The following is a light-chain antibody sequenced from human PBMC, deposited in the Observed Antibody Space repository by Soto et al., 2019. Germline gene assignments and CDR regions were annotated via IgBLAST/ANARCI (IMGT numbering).Light chain of an antibody. Sequence: EIMKKPVPDPLAVSLGGKNSPPFRASQSVRNNLAWYQQKPGQGPRLLIYGASTRATGIPARFSGSGSGTEFTLTISSLQSEDFAVYYCQQYNNWWTFGQGTKVDIK. CDR2: GAS. CDR1: QSVRNN. CDR3: QQYNNWWT. V-gene: IGKV3-15*01. J-gene: IGKJ1*01.